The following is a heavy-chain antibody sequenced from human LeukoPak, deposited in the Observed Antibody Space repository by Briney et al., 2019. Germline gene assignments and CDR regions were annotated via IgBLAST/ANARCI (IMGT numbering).Heavy chain of an antibody. CDR1: GYSISSSNW. Sequence: PSETLSLTCAVSGYSISSSNWWGWIRQPPGKGLEWIGYIYYSGSTYYNPSLKSRVTMSVDTSKNQFSLKLSSVTAVDTAVYYCARRIITMVRGVIHWYFDLWGRGTLVTDSS. CDR3: ARRIITMVRGVIHWYFDL. V-gene: IGHV4-28*01. J-gene: IGHJ2*01. D-gene: IGHD3-10*01. CDR2: IYYSGST.